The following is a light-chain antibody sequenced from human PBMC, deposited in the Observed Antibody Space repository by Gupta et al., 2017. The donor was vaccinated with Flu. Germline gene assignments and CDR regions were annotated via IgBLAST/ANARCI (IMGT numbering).Light chain of an antibody. V-gene: IGKV1-5*03. Sequence: DIQMTRSPSTLSASVGDRVTITCRASQSISTWLAWYQQKPGQAPKVLIYRASSLESGVPSRFSGSGSGTEFTLTISSLQPDDFATYYCQQYDHFLFTFGPGTKVDIK. CDR2: RAS. J-gene: IGKJ3*01. CDR3: QQYDHFLFT. CDR1: QSISTW.